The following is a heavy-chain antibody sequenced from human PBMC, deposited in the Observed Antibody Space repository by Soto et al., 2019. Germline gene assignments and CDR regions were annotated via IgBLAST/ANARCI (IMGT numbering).Heavy chain of an antibody. CDR1: NYTFTSYG. CDR2: ISTYTGMT. Sequence: QAQLVQSGAEVKQPGASVKVSCKASNYTFTSYGMSWVRQAPGQGLEWMGWISTYTGMTNYAQKFQGRVTMTTDTPTATVYVELRGLTTNDTAPDYCARGAPAGVWGQGTLVTVSS. CDR3: ARGAPAGV. D-gene: IGHD6-25*01. J-gene: IGHJ4*02. V-gene: IGHV1-18*01.